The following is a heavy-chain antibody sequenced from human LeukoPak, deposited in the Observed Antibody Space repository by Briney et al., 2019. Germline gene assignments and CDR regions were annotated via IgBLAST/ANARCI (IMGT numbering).Heavy chain of an antibody. D-gene: IGHD4-17*01. Sequence: ASVKVSCKASGYTFTGYYMHWVRQTPGQGLEWMGWISAFNGNTNYAQKLQGRVTMTTDTSTSTAYMELRSLRSDDTAVYYCARCDYASVWFDPWGQGTLVTVSS. V-gene: IGHV1-18*04. CDR1: GYTFTGYY. J-gene: IGHJ5*02. CDR3: ARCDYASVWFDP. CDR2: ISAFNGNT.